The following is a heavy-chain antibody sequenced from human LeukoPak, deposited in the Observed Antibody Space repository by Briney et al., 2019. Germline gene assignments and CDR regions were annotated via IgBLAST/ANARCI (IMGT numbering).Heavy chain of an antibody. Sequence: SETLSLTCAVYGGSFSGYYWSWIRQPPGKGLEWIGEINHSGSTNYNPSLKSRVTISVDTSKNQFSLKLSSVTAADTAVYYCARGGGIVVVPAVWGQGTMVTVSS. D-gene: IGHD2-2*01. CDR2: INHSGST. J-gene: IGHJ3*01. V-gene: IGHV4-34*01. CDR3: ARGGGIVVVPAV. CDR1: GGSFSGYY.